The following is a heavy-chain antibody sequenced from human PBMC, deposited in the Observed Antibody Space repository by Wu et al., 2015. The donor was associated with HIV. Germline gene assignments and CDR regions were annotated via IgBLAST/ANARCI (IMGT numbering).Heavy chain of an antibody. D-gene: IGHD2-21*02. J-gene: IGHJ5*02. CDR3: AIVGXGTGGGDYVARGGP. CDR2: IIPLYGTP. Sequence: QVQLVQSGAEVKKPGSSVKVSCKGSGGAFTTSAINWVRQAPGQGLEWMGMIIPLYGTPNYAQKFEGRITINTDESTNTVYMGLRSLTYDDTAVYYXAIVGXGTGGGDYVARGGPWG. CDR1: GGAFTTSA. V-gene: IGHV1-69*05.